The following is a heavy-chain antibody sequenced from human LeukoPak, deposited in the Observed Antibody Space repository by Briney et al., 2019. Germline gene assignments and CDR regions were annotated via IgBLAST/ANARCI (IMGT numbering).Heavy chain of an antibody. V-gene: IGHV4-34*01. CDR3: ARVSSQKHSY. Sequence: PSETLSLTCTVSGGSISSYYWSWIRQPAGKGLEWIGEINHGGSTNYNPSLKSRVTISVDTSKNQFSLKLSSVTAADTAVYYCARVSSQKHSYWGQGTLVTVSS. CDR1: GGSISSYY. CDR2: INHGGST. J-gene: IGHJ4*02. D-gene: IGHD4-11*01.